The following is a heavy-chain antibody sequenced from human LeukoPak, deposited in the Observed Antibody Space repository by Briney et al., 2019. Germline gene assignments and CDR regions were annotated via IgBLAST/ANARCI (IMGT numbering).Heavy chain of an antibody. CDR2: SNPNSGGT. Sequence: ASVKVSCKASGYTFTGYYMHWVRQAPGQGLEWMGWSNPNSGGTNYAQKFQGRVTMTRDTSISTAYMELSRLRSDDTAVYYCARDRSGYSYGFDAFDIWGQGTMVTVSS. V-gene: IGHV1-2*02. D-gene: IGHD5-18*01. CDR1: GYTFTGYY. CDR3: ARDRSGYSYGFDAFDI. J-gene: IGHJ3*02.